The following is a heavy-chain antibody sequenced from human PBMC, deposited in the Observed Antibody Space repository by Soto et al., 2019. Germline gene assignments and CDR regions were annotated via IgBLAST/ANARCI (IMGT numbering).Heavy chain of an antibody. V-gene: IGHV3-21*01. J-gene: IGHJ4*02. Sequence: GGSLRLSCEASGFTFSNYIVNWVRQAPGKGLEWVSSISSSSSYIYYADSVKGRFTISRDNAKNSLYLQMNSLRAEDTAVYYCARAPYYYDSSGYWAYWGQGTLVTVSS. D-gene: IGHD3-22*01. CDR3: ARAPYYYDSSGYWAY. CDR2: ISSSSSYI. CDR1: GFTFSNYI.